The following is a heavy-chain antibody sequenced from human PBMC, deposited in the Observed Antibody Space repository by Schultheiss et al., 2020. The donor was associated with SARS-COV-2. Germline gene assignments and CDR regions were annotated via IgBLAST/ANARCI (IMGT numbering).Heavy chain of an antibody. D-gene: IGHD6-19*01. Sequence: GESLKISCAASGFTFSSYWMSWVRQAPGKGLEWVANIKQDGSEKYYVDSVKGRFTISRDNAKNSLYLQMNSLRAEDTAVYYCARYWGAVAGTYLYFDYWGQGTLVTVSS. V-gene: IGHV3-7*03. CDR1: GFTFSSYW. J-gene: IGHJ4*02. CDR3: ARYWGAVAGTYLYFDY. CDR2: IKQDGSEK.